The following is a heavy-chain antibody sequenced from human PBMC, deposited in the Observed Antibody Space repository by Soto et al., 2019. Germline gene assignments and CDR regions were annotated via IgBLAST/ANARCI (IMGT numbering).Heavy chain of an antibody. CDR3: ARDKDRLQLGGNYYYILDV. D-gene: IGHD5-12*01. V-gene: IGHV1-2*02. Sequence: EASVKVSCKASGYTFTTYYIHWVRQAPGQGLEWMGCINPISADTTYAQKFQARVTITADESTSTAYMELSGLRSDDTAVYYCARDKDRLQLGGNYYYILDVWGQGTTVTVSS. CDR2: INPISADT. CDR1: GYTFTTYY. J-gene: IGHJ6*02.